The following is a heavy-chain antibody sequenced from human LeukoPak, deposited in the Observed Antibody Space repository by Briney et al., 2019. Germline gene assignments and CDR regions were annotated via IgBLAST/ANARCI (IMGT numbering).Heavy chain of an antibody. V-gene: IGHV1-18*01. Sequence: ASVKVSCNASGYTFTSYGISWVRQAPGQGGEWMGWISAYNGNTNYAQKLQGRVTMTTDTSTSTAYMELRSLRSDDTAVYYCARVGIVGATYLFDYWGQGTLVTVSS. CDR1: GYTFTSYG. CDR3: ARVGIVGATYLFDY. CDR2: ISAYNGNT. D-gene: IGHD1-26*01. J-gene: IGHJ4*02.